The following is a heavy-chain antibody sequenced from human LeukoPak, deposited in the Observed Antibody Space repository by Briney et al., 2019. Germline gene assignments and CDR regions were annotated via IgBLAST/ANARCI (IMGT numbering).Heavy chain of an antibody. D-gene: IGHD1-26*01. Sequence: GASVKVSCKASGYTFTSYAMHWVRQAPGQRLEWMGWINAGNGNTKYSQKFQGRVTIARDTSASTAYMELSSLRSGDTAVYYCARAQTIVGATPMRYWGQGTLVTVSS. CDR2: INAGNGNT. J-gene: IGHJ4*02. V-gene: IGHV1-3*01. CDR3: ARAQTIVGATPMRY. CDR1: GYTFTSYA.